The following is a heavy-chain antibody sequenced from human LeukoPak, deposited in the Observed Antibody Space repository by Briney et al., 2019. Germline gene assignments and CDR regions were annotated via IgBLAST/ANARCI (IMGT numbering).Heavy chain of an antibody. CDR2: ISGSGGST. D-gene: IGHD3-16*01. V-gene: IGHV3-23*01. CDR3: AKNDGHVDY. CDR1: GFTFSSYA. J-gene: IGHJ4*02. Sequence: PGGSLRLSCAASGFTFSSYAMNWVRQAPGKGLEWVSAISGSGGSTYHADSVKGRFTISRDNSKNTVYLQMNSLRAEDTAVYYCAKNDGHVDYWGQGTLVTVPS.